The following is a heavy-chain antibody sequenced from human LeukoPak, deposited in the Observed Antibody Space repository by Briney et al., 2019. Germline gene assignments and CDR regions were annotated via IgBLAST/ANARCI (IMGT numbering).Heavy chain of an antibody. CDR3: ARKTYYYDSSGYYFDY. J-gene: IGHJ4*02. Sequence: SETLSLTCAVSGYSISSGYYWGWIRQPPGKGLEWIGSIYHSGSTYYNPSLKSRVTISVDTSKNQFSLKLSSVTAADTAVYYCARKTYYYDSSGYYFDYWGQGTLVTVPS. D-gene: IGHD3-22*01. CDR2: IYHSGST. CDR1: GYSISSGYY. V-gene: IGHV4-38-2*01.